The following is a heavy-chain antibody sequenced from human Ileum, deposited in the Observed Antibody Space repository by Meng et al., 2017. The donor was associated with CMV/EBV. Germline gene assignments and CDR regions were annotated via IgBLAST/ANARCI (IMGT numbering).Heavy chain of an antibody. D-gene: IGHD2-2*01. CDR3: ARGSSSWAFDY. CDR2: VYSSGST. CDR1: GGSISGYY. J-gene: IGHJ4*02. V-gene: IGHV4-4*07. Sequence: VQAQGCGAGLVKPSETFSLTCTVAGGSISGYYWSWIRQPATKGLEWIGRVYSSGSTDYNPSLQSRVTMSVDTSKNQFSLKLSSVTAADTAVYYCARGSSSWAFDYWGQGTLVTVSS.